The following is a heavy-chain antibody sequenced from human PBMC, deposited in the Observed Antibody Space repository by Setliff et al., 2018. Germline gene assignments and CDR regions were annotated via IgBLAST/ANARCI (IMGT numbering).Heavy chain of an antibody. D-gene: IGHD2-15*01. CDR2: ISGSTDNT. CDR3: ARGEHIVSGDFYHYIDV. Sequence: ASVKVSCKASGYTSINYGISWVRQAPGQGLEWMGWISGSTDNTNYAQKFQGGVTMTRDTSISTAYMELRRLKSDDTAVYYCARGEHIVSGDFYHYIDVWGKGTTVTVSS. V-gene: IGHV1-18*01. CDR1: GYTSINYG. J-gene: IGHJ6*03.